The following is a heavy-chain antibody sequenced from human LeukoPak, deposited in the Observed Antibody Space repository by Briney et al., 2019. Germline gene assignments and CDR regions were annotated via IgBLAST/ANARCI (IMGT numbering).Heavy chain of an antibody. J-gene: IGHJ6*02. CDR3: ARHWQDTDSYYGMDV. V-gene: IGHV4-59*08. D-gene: IGHD3-22*01. CDR2: IYYSGST. CDR1: GGSISSYY. Sequence: SETLSLTCTVSGGSISSYYWSWIRQPSGKGLEWIGYIYYSGSTNYNPSLKSRVTISVDTSKNQSSLKLSSVTAADTAVYYCARHWQDTDSYYGMDVWGQGTTVTVSS.